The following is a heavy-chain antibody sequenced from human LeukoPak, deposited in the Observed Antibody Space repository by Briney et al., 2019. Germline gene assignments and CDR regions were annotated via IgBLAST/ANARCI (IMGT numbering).Heavy chain of an antibody. V-gene: IGHV3-48*02. D-gene: IGHD3-10*01. CDR1: GFTFSSYT. CDR2: ISGSGSAM. CDR3: TRDWSYSFDY. J-gene: IGHJ4*02. Sequence: GGSLRLSCAASGFTFSSYTMNWVRQAPGKGPEWVSHISGSGSAMYYADSVKGRFTISRDNAKNSLYLQMNSLRDEDTALYYCTRDWSYSFDYWGQGTLVTVPS.